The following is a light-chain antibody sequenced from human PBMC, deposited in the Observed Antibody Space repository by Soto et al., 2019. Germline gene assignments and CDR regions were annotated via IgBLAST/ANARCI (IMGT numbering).Light chain of an antibody. V-gene: IGKV1-5*01. CDR1: QSISSW. CDR2: DAS. CDR3: QQYNSYSWT. J-gene: IGKJ1*01. Sequence: DIQMTQSPSTLSASVGDRVTITCRASQSISSWLAWYQRKPGKAPKLLIYDASRLESGVPSRFSGSGSGTEFTLTISSLQPDDFATYYCQQYNSYSWTFGQGTKVEIK.